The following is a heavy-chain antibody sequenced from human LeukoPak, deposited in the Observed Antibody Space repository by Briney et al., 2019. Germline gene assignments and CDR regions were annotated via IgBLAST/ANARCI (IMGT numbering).Heavy chain of an antibody. V-gene: IGHV3-30*02. J-gene: IGHJ6*03. D-gene: IGHD2-2*01. CDR2: IRYDGSNK. Sequence: AGGSLRLSCAASGFTFSSYGMHWVRQAPGKGLEWVAFIRYDGSNKYYADSVKGRFTISRDNPKNTLYLQMNSLRAEDTAVYYCAKDYCSSTSCIPGDYYYYYMDVWGKGTTVTVSS. CDR1: GFTFSSYG. CDR3: AKDYCSSTSCIPGDYYYYYMDV.